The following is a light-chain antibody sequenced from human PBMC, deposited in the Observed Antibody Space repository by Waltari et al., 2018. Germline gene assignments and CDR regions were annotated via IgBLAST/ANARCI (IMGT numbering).Light chain of an antibody. CDR1: QSLLYSYTNKNY. CDR2: LAS. V-gene: IGKV4-1*01. CDR3: QQYYSTPGT. J-gene: IGKJ1*01. Sequence: DIVMNQSPDFLTVYLGERATIKCKSTQSLLYSYTNKNYLDWYKQKPGQSPKLLICLASTRDSGVHDRFSGNGSGTDFTLTISSLQAEDVAVYYCQQYYSTPGTFGQGTKVEMK.